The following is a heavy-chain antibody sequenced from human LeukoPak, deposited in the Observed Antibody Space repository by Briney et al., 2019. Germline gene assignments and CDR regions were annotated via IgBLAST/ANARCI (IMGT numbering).Heavy chain of an antibody. Sequence: GGSLRLSCAASGFTFSSNAMSWVRQAPGKGLEWVSVITGNDGRTYYADSVKGRFTISRDNAKNSLYLQMNSLRAEDTAVYYCTRSKEGGFDSWGQGTLVTVSS. CDR2: ITGNDGRT. D-gene: IGHD1-26*01. V-gene: IGHV3-23*01. CDR3: TRSKEGGFDS. CDR1: GFTFSSNA. J-gene: IGHJ4*02.